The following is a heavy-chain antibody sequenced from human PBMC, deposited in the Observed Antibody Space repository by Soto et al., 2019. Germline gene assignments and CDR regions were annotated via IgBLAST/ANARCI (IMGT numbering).Heavy chain of an antibody. Sequence: QVQLLQSGAEVKEPGASVKVSCKTSGYTFNTYGINWVRQAPGQGLELMGWISAYDGKTTYAEKFQGRVTMTTDTSTSTAYMELRSLRSDDTAIYYCARDPHEFWTSYGFDPWGQGTPVTVSS. CDR2: ISAYDGKT. CDR1: GYTFNTYG. CDR3: ARDPHEFWTSYGFDP. D-gene: IGHD3-3*01. V-gene: IGHV1-18*01. J-gene: IGHJ5*02.